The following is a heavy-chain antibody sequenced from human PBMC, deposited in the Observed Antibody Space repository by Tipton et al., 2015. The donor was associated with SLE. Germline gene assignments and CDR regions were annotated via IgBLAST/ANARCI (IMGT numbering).Heavy chain of an antibody. CDR2: INHSGST. V-gene: IGHV4-34*01. J-gene: IGHJ3*02. CDR1: GFTFSSYE. Sequence: LRLSCAASGFTFSSYEMNWIRQPPGKGLEWIGEINHSGSTNYNPSLKSRVTISVDTSKNQFSLKLSSVTAADTAVYYCARDSRELHDAFDIWGQGTMVTVSS. D-gene: IGHD1-26*01. CDR3: ARDSRELHDAFDI.